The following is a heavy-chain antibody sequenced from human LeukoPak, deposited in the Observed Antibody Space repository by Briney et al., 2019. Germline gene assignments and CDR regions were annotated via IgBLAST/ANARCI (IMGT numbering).Heavy chain of an antibody. D-gene: IGHD2-2*01. V-gene: IGHV1-8*01. Sequence: ASVKVSCKASGYTFTSYDINWVRQATGQGLEWMGWMNPNSGNTGYAQKFQGRVTMTRNTSISTAYMELSSLRSEDTAVYYCARSEDSSSTSSNAFDIWAKGQWSPSLQ. CDR1: GYTFTSYD. CDR2: MNPNSGNT. J-gene: IGHJ3*02. CDR3: ARSEDSSSTSSNAFDI.